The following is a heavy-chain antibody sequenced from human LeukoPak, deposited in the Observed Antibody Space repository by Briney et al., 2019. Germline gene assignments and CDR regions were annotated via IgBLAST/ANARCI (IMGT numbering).Heavy chain of an antibody. Sequence: ASVKVSCKASGYTFTGYYMHWVRQAPGQGLEWMGWINPNSGGTNYAQKFQGRVTMTRNTSISTAYMELSSLRSEDTAVYYCARGKGELRYNYYGMDVWGQGTTVTVSS. CDR2: INPNSGGT. CDR1: GYTFTGYY. CDR3: ARGKGELRYNYYGMDV. D-gene: IGHD1-7*01. J-gene: IGHJ6*02. V-gene: IGHV1-2*02.